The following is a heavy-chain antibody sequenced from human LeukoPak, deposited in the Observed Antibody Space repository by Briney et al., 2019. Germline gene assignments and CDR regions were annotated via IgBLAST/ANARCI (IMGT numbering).Heavy chain of an antibody. J-gene: IGHJ3*02. CDR1: GFTFSSNW. Sequence: GGSLRLSCAASGFTFSSNWMSWVRQAPGKGLQWVANIKQDGSEKYYVDSVKGRFTISRDNAKKSLYLQMNSLRGEDTAVYYCARGLGINGLALDMWGQGTMVTVSS. V-gene: IGHV3-7*05. CDR2: IKQDGSEK. CDR3: ARGLGINGLALDM. D-gene: IGHD3-10*01.